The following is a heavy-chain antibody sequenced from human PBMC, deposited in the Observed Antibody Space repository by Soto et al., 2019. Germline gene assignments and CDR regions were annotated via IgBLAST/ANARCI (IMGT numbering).Heavy chain of an antibody. CDR2: LYVTGAV. J-gene: IGHJ5*02. CDR1: GAALNSGNYY. CDR3: ARLRIATNNYRWFDP. Sequence: PSETLSLTCIVSGAALNSGNYYWSWIRQVPGKGLEWIGHLYVTGAVDYNPSLRDRITISQDTSERQFSLNLRLVTAADTAVYYCARLRIATNNYRWFDPWGQGTLVTVSS. V-gene: IGHV4-31*03. D-gene: IGHD2-21*01.